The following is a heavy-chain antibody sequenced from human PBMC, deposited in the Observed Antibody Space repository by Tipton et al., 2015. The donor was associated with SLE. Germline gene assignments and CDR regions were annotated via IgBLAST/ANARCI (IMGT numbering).Heavy chain of an antibody. J-gene: IGHJ3*02. CDR2: VSHSRST. CDR3: ARGVAYYYDSGAFDI. D-gene: IGHD3-22*01. Sequence: TLSLTCTVSGGSISSSSHYWGWVRQPPGKGLEWIGEVSHSRSTNYNPSLKSRVTISMGTSKNQLSLKLTSVTAADTAVYYCARGVAYYYDSGAFDIWGQGTMVTVSS. CDR1: GGSISSSSHY. V-gene: IGHV4-39*07.